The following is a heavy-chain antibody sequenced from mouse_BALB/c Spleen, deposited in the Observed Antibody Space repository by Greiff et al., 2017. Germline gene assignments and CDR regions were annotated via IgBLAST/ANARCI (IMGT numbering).Heavy chain of an antibody. V-gene: IGHV5-17*02. CDR3: ARSEAYYGNGFAY. D-gene: IGHD2-10*01. CDR1: GFTFSSFG. Sequence: EVQVVESGGGLVQPGGSRKLSCAASGFTFSSFGMHWVRQAPEKGLEWVAYISSGSSTIYYADTVKGRFTISRDNPKNTLFLQMTSLRSEDTTMYYYARSEAYYGNGFAYWGQGTLVTVSA. J-gene: IGHJ3*01. CDR2: ISSGSSTI.